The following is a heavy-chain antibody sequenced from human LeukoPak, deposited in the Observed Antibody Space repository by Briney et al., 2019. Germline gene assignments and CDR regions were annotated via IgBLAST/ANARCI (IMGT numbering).Heavy chain of an antibody. CDR1: GFTFSNFA. J-gene: IGHJ4*02. V-gene: IGHV3-23*01. Sequence: PGGSLRLSCAGSGFTFSNFAMNWVRQAPGKGLEWVSSISDGGGRTYYADSVKGRFTISRDNSKNTLYLQMNSLRAEDTAVYYCARAQRYFDWLFDYWGQGTLVTVSS. D-gene: IGHD3-9*01. CDR3: ARAQRYFDWLFDY. CDR2: ISDGGGRT.